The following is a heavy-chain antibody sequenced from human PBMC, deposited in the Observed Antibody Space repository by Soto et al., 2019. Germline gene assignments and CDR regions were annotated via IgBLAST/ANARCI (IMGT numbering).Heavy chain of an antibody. J-gene: IGHJ6*03. CDR2: MNPNSGNT. CDR3: ATHPRGYYYYYMDV. CDR1: GYTFTSYD. Sequence: GASVTVSCKASGYTFTSYDINWVRQATGQGLEWMGWMNPNSGNTGYAQKFQGRVTMTRNTSISTAYMELSSLRSEDTAVYYCATHPRGYYYYYMDVWGKGTTVTVSS. V-gene: IGHV1-8*01.